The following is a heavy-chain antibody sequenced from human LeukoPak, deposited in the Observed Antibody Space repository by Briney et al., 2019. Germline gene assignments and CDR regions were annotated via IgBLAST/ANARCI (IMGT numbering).Heavy chain of an antibody. CDR2: FDPEDGET. CDR1: GYTLTELS. CDR3: ATALQLITGFYFNY. D-gene: IGHD6-13*01. J-gene: IGHJ4*02. Sequence: ASVKVSCKVSGYTLTELSMHWVRQAPGKGLEWMGGFDPEDGETIYAQKFQGRVTMTEDTSTDTAYMDLSSLRSEDTAVYFCATALQLITGFYFNYWGQGTLVTVSS. V-gene: IGHV1-24*01.